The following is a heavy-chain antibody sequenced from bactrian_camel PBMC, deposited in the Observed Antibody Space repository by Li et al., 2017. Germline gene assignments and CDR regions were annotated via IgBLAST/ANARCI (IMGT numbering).Heavy chain of an antibody. CDR3: ATDYGLGVFGY. D-gene: IGHD5*01. Sequence: VQLVESGGGSVHTGGSLTLSCTASGFTWSSSYISWFSQAPGKGLKWVSSIYSDGSKTYYSDSVKGRFTISRDNAKNTAYLETNTLKSEDTALYYCATDYGLGVFGYWGQGTQVTVS. CDR2: IYSDGSKT. V-gene: IGHV3-2*01. CDR1: GFTWSSSY. J-gene: IGHJ6*01.